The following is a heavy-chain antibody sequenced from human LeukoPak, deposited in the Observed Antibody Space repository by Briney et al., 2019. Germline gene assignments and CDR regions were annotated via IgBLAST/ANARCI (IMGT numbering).Heavy chain of an antibody. D-gene: IGHD3-10*01. J-gene: IGHJ4*02. V-gene: IGHV4-38-2*02. CDR2: IYHSGST. CDR3: ASFYGSGTLLSGFDY. Sequence: SETLSLTCTVSGYSISSGYYWGWIRQPPGKGLEWIGSIYHSGSTYYNPSLKSRVTISVDTSKNQFPLKLSSVTAADTAVYYCASFYGSGTLLSGFDYWGQGTLVTVSS. CDR1: GYSISSGYY.